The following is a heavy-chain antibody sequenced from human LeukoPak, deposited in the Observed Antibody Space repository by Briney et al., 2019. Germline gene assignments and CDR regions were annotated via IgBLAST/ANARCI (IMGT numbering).Heavy chain of an antibody. CDR3: AKVTDSHCSSTSCFYFDY. J-gene: IGHJ4*02. Sequence: GRSLRLSCAASGFTFSSYAMSWVRQAPGKGLEWVSAISGSGGSTYYADSVKGRFTISRDNSKNTLYLQMNSLRAEDTAVYYCAKVTDSHCSSTSCFYFDYWGQGTLVTVSS. CDR1: GFTFSSYA. CDR2: ISGSGGST. D-gene: IGHD2-2*01. V-gene: IGHV3-23*01.